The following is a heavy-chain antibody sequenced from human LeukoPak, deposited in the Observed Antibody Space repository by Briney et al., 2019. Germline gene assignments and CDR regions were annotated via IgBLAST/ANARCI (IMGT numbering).Heavy chain of an antibody. V-gene: IGHV3-48*03. J-gene: IGHJ4*02. CDR3: ARDHRDYYDSSGKGPKYFDY. CDR2: ISSSGSTI. CDR1: GFTFSSYE. Sequence: GGSLRLSCAASGFTFSSYEMNWVRRAPGKGLEWVSYISSSGSTIYYADSVKGRFTISRDNAKNSLYLQMNSLRAEDTAVYYCARDHRDYYDSSGKGPKYFDYWGQGTLVTVSS. D-gene: IGHD3-22*01.